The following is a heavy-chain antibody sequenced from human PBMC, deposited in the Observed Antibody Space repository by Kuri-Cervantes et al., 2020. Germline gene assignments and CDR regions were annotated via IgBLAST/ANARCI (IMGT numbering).Heavy chain of an antibody. CDR2: ISAYNGNT. V-gene: IGHV1-18*01. CDR1: GGTFSSYD. CDR3: ARAGALLWFGARHRWGFGY. D-gene: IGHD3-10*01. J-gene: IGHJ4*02. Sequence: ASVKVSCKASGGTFSSYDINWVRQAPGQGLEWMGWISAYNGNTNYAQKLQGRVTMTTDTSTSTAYMELRSLRSDDTAVYYCARAGALLWFGARHRWGFGYWGQGTLVTVSS.